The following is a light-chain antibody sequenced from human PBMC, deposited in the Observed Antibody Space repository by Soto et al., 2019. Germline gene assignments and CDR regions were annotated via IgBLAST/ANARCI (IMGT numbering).Light chain of an antibody. V-gene: IGLV2-23*01. Sequence: QSALTQPASVSGSPGQSITIPCTGTSSTVGSFNVVSWYQQHPGKAPKVIIYEGIKRPSGISNRFSGSNSGSTASLTISGLQAEDEADYYCCSYVGATSYVFGTGTMVTVL. CDR1: SSTVGSFNV. CDR2: EGI. CDR3: CSYVGATSYV. J-gene: IGLJ1*01.